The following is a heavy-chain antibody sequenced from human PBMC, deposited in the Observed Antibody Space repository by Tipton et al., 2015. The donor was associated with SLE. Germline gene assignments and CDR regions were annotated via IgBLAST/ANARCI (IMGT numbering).Heavy chain of an antibody. J-gene: IGHJ4*02. CDR1: GFTFSSYA. V-gene: IGHV3-23*01. CDR3: AKSRAAVVGEGDY. D-gene: IGHD6-13*01. Sequence: SLRLSCAASGFTFSSYAMSWVRQAPGKGLEWVSTISGSGGSTYYADSVKGRFTISRGNSKSTLYLQTNSLRAEDTAVYYCAKSRAAVVGEGDYWGQGTLVTVSS. CDR2: ISGSGGST.